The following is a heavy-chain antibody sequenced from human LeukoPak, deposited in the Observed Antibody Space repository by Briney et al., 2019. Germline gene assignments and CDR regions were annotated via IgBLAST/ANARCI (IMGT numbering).Heavy chain of an antibody. Sequence: SETLSLTCTVSGGSIRRYFWNWIRQPPGKGLEWIGYIYGSGSTAYNPSLKSRVTISVDTSKNQFSLKLRSVTAADTAVYYCARHKAGADYVDYWGQGTLVTVSS. CDR3: ARHKAGADYVDY. J-gene: IGHJ4*02. CDR1: GGSIRRYF. V-gene: IGHV4-59*01. D-gene: IGHD6-19*01. CDR2: IYGSGST.